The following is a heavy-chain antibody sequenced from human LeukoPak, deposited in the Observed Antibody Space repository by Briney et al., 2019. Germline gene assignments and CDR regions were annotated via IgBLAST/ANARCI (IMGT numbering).Heavy chain of an antibody. CDR3: VRTHSSGLHVFDM. V-gene: IGHV3-72*01. CDR1: GFTFSDHY. J-gene: IGHJ3*02. Sequence: GGSLRLSCTVSGFTFSDHYMEWVRQAPGKGLEWVGRSTDKANSYTTEYAASVKGRFTISRDDSKNSLYLQMNSLKTEDTAVYYCVRTHSSGLHVFDMWGQGTKVTVSS. CDR2: STDKANSYTT. D-gene: IGHD3-22*01.